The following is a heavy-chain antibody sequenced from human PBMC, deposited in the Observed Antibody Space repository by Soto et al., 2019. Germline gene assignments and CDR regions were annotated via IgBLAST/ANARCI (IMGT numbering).Heavy chain of an antibody. Sequence: EVQLLESGGGLVQPGGSLRLSCAASGVTFSSYAMSWVRQAPGKGLEWVSAISGSGGRTYYADSVKGRITISSDNSKNTLYVKMSCLRAEDTAVYYCAKGILTYYDFWSGAEPSDYYYYMDVWGKGTTVTVSS. D-gene: IGHD3-3*01. CDR2: ISGSGGRT. CDR1: GVTFSSYA. CDR3: AKGILTYYDFWSGAEPSDYYYYMDV. J-gene: IGHJ6*03. V-gene: IGHV3-23*01.